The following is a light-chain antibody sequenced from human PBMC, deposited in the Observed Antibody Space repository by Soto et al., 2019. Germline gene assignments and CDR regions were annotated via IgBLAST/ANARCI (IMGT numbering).Light chain of an antibody. J-gene: IGKJ2*01. CDR3: QQTFSHPYS. Sequence: DIQMTQSPSSLSASVGDRVTITCQARQDINNYLNWYQQKPGKAPNLLVYAASSLQNAVPSRFSGSGSGTDFTLTISTLQPEDFATYYCQQTFSHPYSIGQGTKLEI. CDR2: AAS. CDR1: QDINNY. V-gene: IGKV1-39*01.